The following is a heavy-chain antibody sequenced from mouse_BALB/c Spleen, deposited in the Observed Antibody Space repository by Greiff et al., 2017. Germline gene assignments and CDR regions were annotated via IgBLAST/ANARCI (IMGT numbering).Heavy chain of an antibody. V-gene: IGHV1S41*01. CDR3: ARYSTATPYFDV. D-gene: IGHD1-2*01. J-gene: IGHJ1*01. Sequence: DLVKPGASVKLSCKASGYTFTSYWINWIKQRPGQGLEWIGRIAPGSGSTYYNEMFKGKATLTVDTSSSTAYIQLSSLSSEDSAVYFCARYSTATPYFDVWGAGTTVTVSS. CDR2: IAPGSGST. CDR1: GYTFTSYW.